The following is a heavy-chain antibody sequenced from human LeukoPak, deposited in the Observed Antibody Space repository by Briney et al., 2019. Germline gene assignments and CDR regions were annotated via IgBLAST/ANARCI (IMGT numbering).Heavy chain of an antibody. Sequence: GGSLRLSCAASGFTFSDYYMSWIRQAPGKGLEWVSYISGSGSTIYYADSVKGRFTISRDNAKNSLYLQMNSLRAEDTAVYYCARVQTMDDAFDIWGQGTMVTVSS. J-gene: IGHJ3*02. CDR2: ISGSGSTI. CDR3: ARVQTMDDAFDI. D-gene: IGHD3-3*01. CDR1: GFTFSDYY. V-gene: IGHV3-11*01.